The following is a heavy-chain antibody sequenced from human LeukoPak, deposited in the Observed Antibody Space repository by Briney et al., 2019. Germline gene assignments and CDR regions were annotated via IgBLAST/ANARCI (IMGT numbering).Heavy chain of an antibody. D-gene: IGHD2-15*01. CDR2: IHYSGST. J-gene: IGHJ4*02. V-gene: IGHV4-59*04. CDR1: GGSISSYY. CDR3: ARLWSTDCSGGSCPHQPNY. Sequence: SETLSLTCTVSGGSISSYYWSWIRQPPGKGLEWIGYIHYSGSTYYNPSLKSRVTMSVDTSKNQFSLKLSSVIAADTAVYYCARLWSTDCSGGSCPHQPNYWGQGTLVTVSS.